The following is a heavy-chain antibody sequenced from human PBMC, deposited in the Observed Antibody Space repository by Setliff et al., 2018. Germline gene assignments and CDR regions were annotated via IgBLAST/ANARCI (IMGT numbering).Heavy chain of an antibody. V-gene: IGHV1-69-2*01. J-gene: IGHJ4*02. CDR2: VDPKDGQA. CDR1: GYRFIVYY. D-gene: IGHD3-10*01. Sequence: ASVKVSCKGSGYRFIVYYIHWVRQTPGIGLEWMGRVDPKDGQAIYAKKFQGRFTITADTSIDTAYMELSSLTSEDTAVYYCATDLAIRGVQFDYWGRGTLVTVS. CDR3: ATDLAIRGVQFDY.